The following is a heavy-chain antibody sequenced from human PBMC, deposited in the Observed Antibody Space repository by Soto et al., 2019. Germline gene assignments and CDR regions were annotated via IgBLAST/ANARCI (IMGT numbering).Heavy chain of an antibody. CDR2: IYDSGNT. V-gene: IGHV4-59*01. CDR3: ARGSGYSGSSYRDY. J-gene: IGHJ4*02. CDR1: GGSITSSY. D-gene: IGHD5-12*01. Sequence: QVQLQESGPGLVKPSETLSLTCFVSGGSITSSYWIWIRQPPGKGLEWIGYIYDSGNTNYNPSLTGLVTISVDTSKNQFSLKLSSVTAAETAVYYGARGSGYSGSSYRDYWGQGTLVTVSS.